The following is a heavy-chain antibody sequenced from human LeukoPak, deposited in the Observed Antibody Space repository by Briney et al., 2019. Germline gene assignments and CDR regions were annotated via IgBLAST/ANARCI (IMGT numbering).Heavy chain of an antibody. CDR3: ARADPRYVSPGPFDY. CDR1: GGSISSGGYY. Sequence: SETLSLTCTVSGGSISSGGYYWSWIRQPPGKGLEWIVYIYHSGSTYYNPALKSRVTISVDRSKNQFSLKLSSVTAADTAVYYCARADPRYVSPGPFDYWGQGTLVTVSS. D-gene: IGHD1-14*01. V-gene: IGHV4-30-2*01. J-gene: IGHJ4*02. CDR2: IYHSGST.